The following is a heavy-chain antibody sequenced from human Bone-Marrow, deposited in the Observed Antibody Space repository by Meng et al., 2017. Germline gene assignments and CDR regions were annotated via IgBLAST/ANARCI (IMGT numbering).Heavy chain of an antibody. J-gene: IGHJ5*02. D-gene: IGHD3-10*01. CDR3: ARSPMAQAGLSENWFDP. V-gene: IGHV2-70*01. CDR2: IDWDDDK. Sequence: SGPTLVKPTQTLTLTCTFSGFSLSTSGMCVSWIRQPPGKALEWLALIDWDDDKYYSTSLKTRLTITKDTSKNQVVLTMTNMDPVDTATYYCARSPMAQAGLSENWFDPWGQGTLVTVSS. CDR1: GFSLSTSGMC.